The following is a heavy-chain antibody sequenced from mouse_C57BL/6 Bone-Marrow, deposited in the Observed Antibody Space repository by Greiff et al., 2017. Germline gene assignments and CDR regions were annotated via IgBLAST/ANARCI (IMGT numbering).Heavy chain of an antibody. J-gene: IGHJ3*01. CDR2: ISSGSSTI. Sequence: DVHLVESGGGLVKPGGSLKLSCAASGFTFSDYGMHWVRQAPEKGLEWVAYISSGSSTIYYADTVKGRFTISRDNAKNTLFLQMTSLRSEDTAMYYCARDYGSSSVAYWGQGTLVTVSA. V-gene: IGHV5-17*01. CDR3: ARDYGSSSVAY. D-gene: IGHD1-1*01. CDR1: GFTFSDYG.